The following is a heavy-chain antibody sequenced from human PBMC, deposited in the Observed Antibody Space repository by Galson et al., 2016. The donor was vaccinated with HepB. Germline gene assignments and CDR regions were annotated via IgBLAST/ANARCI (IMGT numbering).Heavy chain of an antibody. CDR1: GYAISSGYDY. CDR3: VRSGDSGAFDF. J-gene: IGHJ3*01. Sequence: ETLSLTCTVSGYAISSGYDYRGWIRPPPGKGLEWIASVDQSGRTYYNPSLKSRVTISVDTSKNQFSLKLNSLTAADTAVFYCVRSGDSGAFDFWGQGTLVTVSS. D-gene: IGHD2-21*01. CDR2: VDQSGRT. V-gene: IGHV4-38-2*02.